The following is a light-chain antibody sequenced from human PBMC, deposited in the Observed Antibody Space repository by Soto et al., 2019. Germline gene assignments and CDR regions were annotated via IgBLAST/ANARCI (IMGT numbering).Light chain of an antibody. CDR3: QQYGSSPWT. J-gene: IGKJ1*01. Sequence: NVLTQSPGPLSLSQGERATLSCRSSQSVASNYLAWYQQKPGQAPRLIIYDASYRANGIPDRFSGSGSGTDFTLTISRLEPEDVVVYYCQQYGSSPWTLGQGTKVDIK. V-gene: IGKV3-20*01. CDR1: QSVASNY. CDR2: DAS.